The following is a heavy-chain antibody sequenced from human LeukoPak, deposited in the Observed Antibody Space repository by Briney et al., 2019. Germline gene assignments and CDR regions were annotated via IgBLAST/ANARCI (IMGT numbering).Heavy chain of an antibody. V-gene: IGHV3-30*02. CDR1: GFTFDDYA. Sequence: GGSLRLSCAASGFTFDDYAMHWVRQAPGKGLEWVAFIRYDGTNKYYADSVKGRFTISRDNSKNTLYLQMNSLRAEDTAVYFCATTTTVTTLFDYWGQGTLVTVSS. CDR3: ATTTTVTTLFDY. J-gene: IGHJ4*02. CDR2: IRYDGTNK. D-gene: IGHD4-17*01.